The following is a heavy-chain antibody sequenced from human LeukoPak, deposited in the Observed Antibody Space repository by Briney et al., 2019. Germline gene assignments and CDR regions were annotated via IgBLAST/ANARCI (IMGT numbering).Heavy chain of an antibody. CDR3: LRDAQRPRLTPDY. J-gene: IGHJ4*02. V-gene: IGHV1-18*01. Sequence: ASVKVSCKASGYTFNTYGISWVRRAPGQGLEWMGWISTYNGDVIYVQNLQGRVTMTTDTSTSTAYMELMSLRSDDTAVYYCLRDAQRPRLTPDYWGQGTLVTVSS. CDR1: GYTFNTYG. CDR2: ISTYNGDV. D-gene: IGHD6-25*01.